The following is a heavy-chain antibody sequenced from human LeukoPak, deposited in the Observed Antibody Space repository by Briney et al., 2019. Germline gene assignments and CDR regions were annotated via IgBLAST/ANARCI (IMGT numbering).Heavy chain of an antibody. CDR2: IYYSGST. V-gene: IGHV4-59*12. D-gene: IGHD3-3*01. Sequence: SETLSLTCSVSGGSINTFYWSWIRQPPGKGLEWIGYIYYSGSTNYNPSLKSRVSISVDTSNNQFSLRLTSMTAADTAVYYCARSIPTFGVAVPGYHFFDYWGQGTLVPVSS. CDR3: ARSIPTFGVAVPGYHFFDY. J-gene: IGHJ4*02. CDR1: GGSINTFY.